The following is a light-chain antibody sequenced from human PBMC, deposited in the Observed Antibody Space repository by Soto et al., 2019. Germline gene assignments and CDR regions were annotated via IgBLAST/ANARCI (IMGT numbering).Light chain of an antibody. CDR2: LEGSGSY. CDR1: SGHSSYI. Sequence: QPVLTQSSSPSASLGSSVKLTCTQSSGHSSYIIAWHQQQPGKAPRYLMKLEGSGSYNKGSGVPDRFSGSSSGADRYLTISNLQFEDEADYYCETWDRNTRVFGGGTKVTVL. CDR3: ETWDRNTRV. V-gene: IGLV4-60*02. J-gene: IGLJ3*02.